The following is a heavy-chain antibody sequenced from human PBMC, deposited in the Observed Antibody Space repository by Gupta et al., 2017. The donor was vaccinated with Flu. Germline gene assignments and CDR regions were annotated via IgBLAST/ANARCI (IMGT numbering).Heavy chain of an antibody. D-gene: IGHD6-13*01. Sequence: GSLRLSCAVSGLSFSTYAMNWVRQAPGKGLEWVSYISASSANIHYADSVRGRFTVSRDIAKNSLYLQMNSLRAEDTAVYFCASDPSYGSSYYRYFDYWGQGTLVTVSS. J-gene: IGHJ4*02. CDR2: ISASSANI. CDR3: ASDPSYGSSYYRYFDY. V-gene: IGHV3-21*05. CDR1: GLSFSTYA.